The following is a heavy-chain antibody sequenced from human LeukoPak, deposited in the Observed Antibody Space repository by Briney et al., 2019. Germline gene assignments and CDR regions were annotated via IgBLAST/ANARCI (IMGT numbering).Heavy chain of an antibody. V-gene: IGHV3-33*01. Sequence: PGRSLRLSCAASGFTFSRYGMHWVRQAPGKGLEWVAVIWYDGSNKYYADSVKGRFTISRDNSKNTLYLQMNSLRAEDTAVYYCARDSRFAYFDYWGQGTLVTVSS. CDR1: GFTFSRYG. CDR2: IWYDGSNK. CDR3: ARDSRFAYFDY. J-gene: IGHJ4*02. D-gene: IGHD3-16*01.